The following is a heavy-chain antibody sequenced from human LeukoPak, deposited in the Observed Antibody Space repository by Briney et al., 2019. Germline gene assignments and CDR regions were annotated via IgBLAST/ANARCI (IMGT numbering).Heavy chain of an antibody. CDR2: ISSSSSYI. CDR3: ARAREPLRYFDWLPSTHFDY. D-gene: IGHD3-9*01. CDR1: GFTFSSYC. Sequence: GGSLRLSCAASGFTFSSYCMNWVRQAPGKGLEWVSSISSSSSYIYYADSVKGRFTISRDNAKNSLYLQMNSLRAEDTAVYYCARAREPLRYFDWLPSTHFDYWGQGTLVTVSS. J-gene: IGHJ4*02. V-gene: IGHV3-21*01.